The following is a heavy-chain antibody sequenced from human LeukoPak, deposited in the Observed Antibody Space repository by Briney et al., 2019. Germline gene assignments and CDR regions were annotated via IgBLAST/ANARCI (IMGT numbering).Heavy chain of an antibody. V-gene: IGHV3-23*01. J-gene: IGHJ4*02. CDR2: ISGSGGST. CDR1: GFTFSSYA. Sequence: PGGSLRLSCAASGFTFSSYAMSWVRQAPGKGLRWVSAISGSGGSTYYADSVKGRFTISRDNAKNSLYLQMNSLRAEDTAVYYCARGLGIAAAGDFDYWGQGTLVTVSS. D-gene: IGHD6-13*01. CDR3: ARGLGIAAAGDFDY.